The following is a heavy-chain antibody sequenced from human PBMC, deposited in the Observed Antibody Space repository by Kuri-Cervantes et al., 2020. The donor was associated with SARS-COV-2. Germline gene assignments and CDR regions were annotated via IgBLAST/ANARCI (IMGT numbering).Heavy chain of an antibody. V-gene: IGHV4-34*01. CDR2: INHSGST. CDR3: ARQLGHLDY. J-gene: IGHJ4*02. Sequence: SETLSLICAVYGGSFSGYYWSWIRQPPGKGLEWMGEINHSGSTNYNPSLKSRVTISVDTSKNQFSLKLSSVTAADTAVYYCARQLGHLDYWGQGTLVTVSS. D-gene: IGHD3-10*01. CDR1: GGSFSGYY.